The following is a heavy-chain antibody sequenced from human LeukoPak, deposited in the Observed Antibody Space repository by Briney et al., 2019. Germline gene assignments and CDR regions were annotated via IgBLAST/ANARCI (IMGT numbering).Heavy chain of an antibody. D-gene: IGHD6-19*01. J-gene: IGHJ4*02. CDR2: ISGGGIST. Sequence: PGGSLRLSCAASGFTFNNYAMSWVRQAPGKGLEWVSTISGGGISTYYTDSVKGRFTISRDNSKNTLYLQMNSLRAEDTAVFYXAXVTXRYGSGWYYFDYWGQGSLVTVSS. CDR1: GFTFNNYA. CDR3: AXVTXRYGSGWYYFDY. V-gene: IGHV3-23*01.